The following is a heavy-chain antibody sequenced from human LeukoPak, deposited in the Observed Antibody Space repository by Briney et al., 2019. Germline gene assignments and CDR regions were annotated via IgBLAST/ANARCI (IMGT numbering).Heavy chain of an antibody. Sequence: PSETLSLTCAVYGGSFSGYYWSWIRQPPGKGLEWIGEINHSGSTNYNPSLKSRVTISVDTSKSQFSLKLSSVTAADTAVYYCARGRLLWFGELLFTWFDPWGQGTLVTVSS. CDR2: INHSGST. V-gene: IGHV4-34*01. CDR3: ARGRLLWFGELLFTWFDP. J-gene: IGHJ5*02. CDR1: GGSFSGYY. D-gene: IGHD3-10*01.